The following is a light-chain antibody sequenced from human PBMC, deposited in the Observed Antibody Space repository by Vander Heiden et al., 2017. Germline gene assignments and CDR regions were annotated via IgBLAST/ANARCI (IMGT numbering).Light chain of an antibody. CDR1: QLISSNY. CDR3: QEYMAPPMT. CDR2: DGS. J-gene: IGKJ1*01. V-gene: IGKV3D-20*02. Sequence: VLTQSPGTLSLSPGEGATLSCTASQLISSNYLAWYQQKPGQAPRVLIYDGSSRATGIPDRFSGSGSGTEFTLTISRVEPEDFAVYYCQEYMAPPMTFGQGTRVEI.